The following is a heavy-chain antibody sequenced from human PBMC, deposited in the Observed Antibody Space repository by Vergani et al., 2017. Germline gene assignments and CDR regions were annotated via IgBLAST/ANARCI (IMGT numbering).Heavy chain of an antibody. D-gene: IGHD2-2*01. J-gene: IGHJ6*02. CDR3: ARDSIMRGYYYYGMDV. V-gene: IGHV4-61*02. Sequence: QVQLQESGPGLVKPSQTLSLTCTVSGGSISRGSYYWSWIRQPAGKGLEWIGRIYTSGSTNYNPSLKSRVTISVDTSKNQFSLKLSSVTAADTAVYYCARDSIMRGYYYYGMDVWGQGTTVTVSS. CDR2: IYTSGST. CDR1: GGSISRGSYY.